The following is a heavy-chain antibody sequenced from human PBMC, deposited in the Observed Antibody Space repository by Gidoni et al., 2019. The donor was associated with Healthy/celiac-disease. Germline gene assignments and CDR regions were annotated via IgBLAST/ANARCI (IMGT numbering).Heavy chain of an antibody. CDR2: INPSGGST. Sequence: QVQLVQSGAEVKKPGASVKVSCKASGYTFTSYSMHWVRQAPGQGLEWMGIINPSGGSTSYAQKFQGRVTMTRDTSTSTVYMELSSLRSEDTAVYYCARASISSVVAATLDYWGQGTLVTVSS. J-gene: IGHJ4*02. CDR3: ARASISSVVAATLDY. D-gene: IGHD2-15*01. V-gene: IGHV1-46*01. CDR1: GYTFTSYS.